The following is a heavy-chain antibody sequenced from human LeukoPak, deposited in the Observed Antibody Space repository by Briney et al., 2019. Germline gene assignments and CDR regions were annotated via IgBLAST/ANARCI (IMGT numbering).Heavy chain of an antibody. CDR3: VKIGQSLAFDV. CDR1: GFTVSSNY. CDR2: INAGGST. D-gene: IGHD3-16*01. Sequence: GGSLRLSCATSGFTVSSNYLAWVRQIPGKGLEWVSVINAGGSTYYAEAVKDRFIISRDNIKNTVYLQMNSLRAEDTAVFYCVKIGQSLAFDVWGQGTAVIVSS. J-gene: IGHJ3*01. V-gene: IGHV3-66*01.